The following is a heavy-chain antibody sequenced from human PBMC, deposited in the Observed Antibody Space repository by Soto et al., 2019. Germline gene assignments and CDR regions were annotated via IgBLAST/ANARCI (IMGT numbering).Heavy chain of an antibody. V-gene: IGHV1-8*01. Sequence: ASVKVSCKASGYTFTSYDINWVRQATGEGLEWMGWMNPNSGNTGYAQKFQGRVTMTRNTSISTAYMELSSLRSEDTAVYYCAGGVDWFGVLNFSGSYDMYVRGKGATLTVSS. CDR3: AGGVDWFGVLNFSGSYDMYV. CDR2: MNPNSGNT. J-gene: IGHJ6*03. D-gene: IGHD3-10*01. CDR1: GYTFTSYD.